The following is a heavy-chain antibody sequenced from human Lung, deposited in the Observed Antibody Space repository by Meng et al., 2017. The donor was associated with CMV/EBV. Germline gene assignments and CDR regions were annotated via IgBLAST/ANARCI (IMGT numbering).Heavy chain of an antibody. V-gene: IGHV4-34*01. CDR3: ARGLGYCNSATCYSYFYYAMDV. D-gene: IGHD2-2*01. CDR1: GGSLSGHS. Sequence: SETLSLTCAVYGGSLSGHSWSWIRQPPGQGLEWIGDIYQRGSPNYNSSLKSRVTISLDTSRNQFSLNLKSLTAADGAVYFCARGLGYCNSATCYSYFYYAMDVWXQGTTVTVSS. CDR2: IYQRGSP. J-gene: IGHJ6*01.